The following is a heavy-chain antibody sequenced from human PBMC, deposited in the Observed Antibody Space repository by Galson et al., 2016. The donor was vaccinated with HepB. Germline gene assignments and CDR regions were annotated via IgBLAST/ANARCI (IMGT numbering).Heavy chain of an antibody. V-gene: IGHV3-43*01. CDR2: VTWNGTP. J-gene: IGHJ4*02. Sequence: SLRLSCAASGFTFDDFTMHWVRQAPGKGLEWVSLVTWNGTPFYADSVKGRLSISRDNDKNSLYLQMSSLGIEDAAFYYCVKESQVGQNSFGPRFDYWGQGTLVTVSS. CDR1: GFTFDDFT. D-gene: IGHD3-3*01. CDR3: VKESQVGQNSFGPRFDY.